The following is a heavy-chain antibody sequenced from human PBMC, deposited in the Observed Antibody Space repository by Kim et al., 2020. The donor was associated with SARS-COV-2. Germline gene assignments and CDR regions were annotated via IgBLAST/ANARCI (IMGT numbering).Heavy chain of an antibody. Sequence: GGSLRLSCAASGFTFISYGMHWVRQAPGKGLEWVAAISYDGSNKDSADSVRGRFTISRDNSKNTLFLQVNSLRAEDTAVYYCATAHTSGWYFFDYWGQGTLGTVSS. D-gene: IGHD6-19*01. V-gene: IGHV3-33*05. CDR2: ISYDGSNK. J-gene: IGHJ4*02. CDR1: GFTFISYG. CDR3: ATAHTSGWYFFDY.